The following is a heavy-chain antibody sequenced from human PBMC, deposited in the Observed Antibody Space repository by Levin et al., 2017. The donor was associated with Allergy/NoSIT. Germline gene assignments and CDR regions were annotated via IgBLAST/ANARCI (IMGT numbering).Heavy chain of an antibody. CDR1: GYTFTANW. CDR3: ARGGAAFDH. Sequence: AASVKVSCKTSGYTFTANWIHWLRQAPGQRPEWMGFINPGSGGTEYSQKFRGRVTMTLDMSTRTAYVELTRLTSDDTAMYYCARGGAAFDHWGQGTLVTVSS. J-gene: IGHJ4*02. CDR2: INPGSGGT. D-gene: IGHD2-21*01. V-gene: IGHV1-2*02.